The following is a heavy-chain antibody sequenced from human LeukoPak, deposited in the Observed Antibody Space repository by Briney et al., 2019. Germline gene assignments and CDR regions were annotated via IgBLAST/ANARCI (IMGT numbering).Heavy chain of an antibody. J-gene: IGHJ4*02. CDR2: ISGRGDRT. CDR1: GFTFSSYG. CDR3: ARDYY. Sequence: GGSLRLFCAACGFTFSSYGMRWVRQAPGKGREWVTAISGRGDRTYCADSVRGRFTMARENSKNTLYVQMSSLRAEDTAVYFCARDYYWGQGTLVTVSS. V-gene: IGHV3-23*01.